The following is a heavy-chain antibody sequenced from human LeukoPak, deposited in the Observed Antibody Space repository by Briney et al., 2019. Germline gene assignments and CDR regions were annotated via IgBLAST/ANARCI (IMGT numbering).Heavy chain of an antibody. CDR3: ARALAYCGGDCYSFDY. D-gene: IGHD2-21*01. J-gene: IGHJ4*02. Sequence: GGSLRLSCAASGFTFSSYSMNWVRQAPGKGLEWVSSISSSSSYIYYADSVKGRFTISRDNAKNPLYLQMNSLRAEDTAVYYCARALAYCGGDCYSFDYWGQGTLVTVSS. CDR1: GFTFSSYS. CDR2: ISSSSSYI. V-gene: IGHV3-21*01.